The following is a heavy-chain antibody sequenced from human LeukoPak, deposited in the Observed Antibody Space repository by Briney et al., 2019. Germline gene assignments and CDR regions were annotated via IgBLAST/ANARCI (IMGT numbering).Heavy chain of an antibody. CDR2: ISSSSSYI. V-gene: IGHV3-21*01. D-gene: IGHD3-10*01. Sequence: PGGSLRLSCAASGFTFSSYSMNWVRQAPGKGLEWVSSISSSSSYIYYADSVKGRFTISRDNAKNSLDLQMNSLRVEDMGIYYCVKVAKYYYGSETYYFFEHWGQGTPVTASS. J-gene: IGHJ4*02. CDR3: VKVAKYYYGSETYYFFEH. CDR1: GFTFSSYS.